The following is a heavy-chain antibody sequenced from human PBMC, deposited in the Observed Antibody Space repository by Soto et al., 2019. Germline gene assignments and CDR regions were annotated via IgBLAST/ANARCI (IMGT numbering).Heavy chain of an antibody. CDR1: GFTFSNFW. CDR3: ASLNSGTYKGDAFEI. D-gene: IGHD1-26*01. V-gene: IGHV3-74*01. CDR2: IKGDGSST. Sequence: EVQLVESGGGLVRPGGSLRLSCEASGFTFSNFWMYWVRQAPGKGLVWLSRIKGDGSSTSYADSVQGRFTISRDNAKNTVYLQMNSLRAEDTAVYYCASLNSGTYKGDAFEIWGQGTVVSVSS. J-gene: IGHJ3*02.